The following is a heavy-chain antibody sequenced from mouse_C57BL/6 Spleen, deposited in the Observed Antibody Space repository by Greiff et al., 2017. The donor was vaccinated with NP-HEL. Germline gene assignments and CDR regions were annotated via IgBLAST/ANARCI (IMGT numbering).Heavy chain of an antibody. CDR1: GFTFSDAW. D-gene: IGHD2-4*01. CDR2: IRNKANNHAT. V-gene: IGHV6-6*01. CDR3: TLYYDYQAWFAY. J-gene: IGHJ3*01. Sequence: EVKLMESGGGLVQPGGSMKLSCAASGFTFSDAWMDWVRQSPEKGLEWVAEIRNKANNHATYYAESVKGRFTISRDDSKSSVYLQMNSLRAEDTGIYYCTLYYDYQAWFAYWGQGTLVTVSA.